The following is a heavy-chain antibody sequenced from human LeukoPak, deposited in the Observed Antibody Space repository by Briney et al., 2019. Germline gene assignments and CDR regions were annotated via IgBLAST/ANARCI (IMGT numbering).Heavy chain of an antibody. CDR3: ASWYYDFWSGCKNFDY. CDR2: IYYSGST. D-gene: IGHD3-3*01. Sequence: SETLSLTCTVSGGSVSSGSYYWSWIRQPPGKGLEWIGYIYYSGSTNYNPSLKGRVTISVDTSKNQFSLKLSSVTAADTAVYYCASWYYDFWSGCKNFDYWGQGTLVTVSS. CDR1: GGSVSSGSYY. V-gene: IGHV4-61*01. J-gene: IGHJ4*02.